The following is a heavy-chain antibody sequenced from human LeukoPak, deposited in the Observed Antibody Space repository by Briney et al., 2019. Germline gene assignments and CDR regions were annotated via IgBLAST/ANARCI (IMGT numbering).Heavy chain of an antibody. V-gene: IGHV1-69*01. CDR1: GGTFSSYA. D-gene: IGHD2-2*01. J-gene: IGHJ4*02. CDR3: ARVISGGCSSTSCYDY. Sequence: SVKVSCKASGGTFSSYATSWVRQAPGQGLEWMGGIIPIFGTANYAQKFQGRVTITADESTSTAYMELSSLRSEDTAVYYCARVISGGCSSTSCYDYWGQGTLVTVSS. CDR2: IIPIFGTA.